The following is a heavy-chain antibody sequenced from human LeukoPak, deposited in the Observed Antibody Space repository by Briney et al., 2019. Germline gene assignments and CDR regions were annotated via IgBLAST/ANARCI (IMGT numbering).Heavy chain of an antibody. CDR2: INHSGST. J-gene: IGHJ4*02. CDR3: ARRTTVTIPFGY. Sequence: SETLSLTCAVYGGSFSGYYWSWIRQPPGKGLEWSGEINHSGSTNYDPSLKSRVTISVDKSKNQFSLKLSSVTAADTAVYYCARRTTVTIPFGYWGQGTLVTVSS. CDR1: GGSFSGYY. V-gene: IGHV4-34*01. D-gene: IGHD4-11*01.